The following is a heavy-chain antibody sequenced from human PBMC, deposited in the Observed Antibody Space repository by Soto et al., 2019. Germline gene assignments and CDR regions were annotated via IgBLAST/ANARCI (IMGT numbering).Heavy chain of an antibody. CDR3: ARISILVGAADY. CDR2: IFSNDEK. J-gene: IGHJ4*02. D-gene: IGHD1-26*01. CDR1: GFSLSNARMG. Sequence: QVTLKESGPVLVKPTETLTLTCTVSGFSLSNARMGVSWIRQPPGKALEWLAHIFSNDEKSYRTSLKSRLTISKDTSKSQVVLTMTNMHPVDTATYHCARISILVGAADYWGQGTLVTVSS. V-gene: IGHV2-26*01.